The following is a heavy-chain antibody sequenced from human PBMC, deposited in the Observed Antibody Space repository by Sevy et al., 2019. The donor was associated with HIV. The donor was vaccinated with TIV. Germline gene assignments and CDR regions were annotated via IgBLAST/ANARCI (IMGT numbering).Heavy chain of an antibody. CDR1: GFTFSSYA. Sequence: GESLKISCAASGFTFSSYAMHWVRQAPGKGLEWVAVISYDGSNKYYADSVKGRFTISRDNSKNTLYLQMNSLRAEDTAVYYCARVGLSCSGGSCYLDYWGQGTLVTVSS. V-gene: IGHV3-30*04. CDR3: ARVGLSCSGGSCYLDY. J-gene: IGHJ4*02. CDR2: ISYDGSNK. D-gene: IGHD2-15*01.